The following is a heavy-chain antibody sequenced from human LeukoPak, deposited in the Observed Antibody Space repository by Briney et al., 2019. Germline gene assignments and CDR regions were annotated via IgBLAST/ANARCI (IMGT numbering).Heavy chain of an antibody. J-gene: IGHJ4*02. CDR3: SRDLTGARDY. CDR1: GFTFSSNG. CDR2: INTDCTIT. V-gene: IGHV3-74*03. D-gene: IGHD3-9*01. Sequence: GGSLRLSCAASGFTFSSNGMHWRRQAQGKGQVLVSRINTDCTITSYADPVKGRLAISRDNTKNTLYLQRISLLSEAETVVYCSRDLTGARDYWGQGPLVPVSS.